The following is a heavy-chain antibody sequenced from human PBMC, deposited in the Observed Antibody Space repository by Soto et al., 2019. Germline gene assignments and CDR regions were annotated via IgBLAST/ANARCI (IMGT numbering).Heavy chain of an antibody. CDR3: ARSCSGGSCYGSFFDY. J-gene: IGHJ4*02. D-gene: IGHD2-15*01. CDR2: FDPEDGET. CDR1: GYTLTELS. Sequence: ASVKVSCKVSGYTLTELSMHWVRQAPGKGLEWMGGFDPEDGETIYAQKFQGRVTMTRNTSTDTAYMELSSLRSEDTAVYYCARSCSGGSCYGSFFDYWGQGILVTVSS. V-gene: IGHV1-24*01.